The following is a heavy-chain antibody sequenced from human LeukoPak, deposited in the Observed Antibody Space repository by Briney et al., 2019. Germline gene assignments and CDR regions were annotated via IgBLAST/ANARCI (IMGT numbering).Heavy chain of an antibody. V-gene: IGHV4-61*01. CDR2: IHFSGNT. CDR3: ATLGEYYDSSGYYYN. Sequence: SETLSLTCTVSGDSVRTNNYYWSWIRQPPGEGLEWIGYIHFSGNTNYNTSLKSRVTISVDTSKSQFSLKLTSVTAADTAVYYCATLGEYYDSSGYYYNWGQGTLVTVSS. CDR1: GDSVRTNNYY. D-gene: IGHD3-22*01. J-gene: IGHJ4*02.